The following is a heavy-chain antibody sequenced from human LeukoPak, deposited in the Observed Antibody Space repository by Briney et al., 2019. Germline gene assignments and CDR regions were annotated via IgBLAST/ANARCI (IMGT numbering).Heavy chain of an antibody. V-gene: IGHV4-39*07. D-gene: IGHD3-22*01. Sequence: SETLSLTCTVSGGSISSSSYYWGWVRQPPGKGLEWIGSIYYSGSTYYNPSLKSRVTISVDTSKNQFSLKLSSVTAADTAVYYCARATFYYDSSGSYFPFDYWGQGTLVTVSS. J-gene: IGHJ4*02. CDR2: IYYSGST. CDR1: GGSISSSSYY. CDR3: ARATFYYDSSGSYFPFDY.